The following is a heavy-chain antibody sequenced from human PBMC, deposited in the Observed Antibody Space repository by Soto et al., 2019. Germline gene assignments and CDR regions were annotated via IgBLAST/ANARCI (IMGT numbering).Heavy chain of an antibody. Sequence: ASETLSLTCAVSGGSISSSHWCRWVRQPPGKGLEWSGEMYHSGSTNYNPSLKRRVTISVDKSKNQFSLKLSSVTAADTAVYYCARGDYGSGMGWFDPWGQGTLVTVSS. CDR1: GGSISSSHW. D-gene: IGHD3-10*01. CDR3: ARGDYGSGMGWFDP. J-gene: IGHJ5*02. CDR2: MYHSGST. V-gene: IGHV4-4*02.